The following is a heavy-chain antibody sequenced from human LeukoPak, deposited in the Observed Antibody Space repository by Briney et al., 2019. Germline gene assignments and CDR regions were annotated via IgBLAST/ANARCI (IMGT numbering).Heavy chain of an antibody. CDR1: GYTFTSYG. CDR2: ISAYNGNT. D-gene: IGHD5-18*01. J-gene: IGHJ5*02. Sequence: ASVKVSCKASGYTFTSYGISRVRQAPGQGLEWMGWISAYNGNTNYAQKLQGRVTMTTDTSTSTAYMELRSLRSDDTAVYYCARAVDTAMMGNFDPWGQGTLVTVSS. CDR3: ARAVDTAMMGNFDP. V-gene: IGHV1-18*01.